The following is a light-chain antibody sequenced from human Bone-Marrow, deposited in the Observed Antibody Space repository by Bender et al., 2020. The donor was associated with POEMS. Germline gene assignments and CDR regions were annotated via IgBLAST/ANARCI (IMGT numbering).Light chain of an antibody. Sequence: QSALTQPASVSGSPGQSITISCTGTSSDVGGYNLVSWYQQHPGKAPKLMIFEDSERPSGVSDRFSGSKSGNTASLTISGLQAEDEADYYCCSRAGRRTVVFGTGTLVTVL. J-gene: IGLJ1*01. CDR1: SSDVGGYNL. V-gene: IGLV2-23*01. CDR3: CSRAGRRTVV. CDR2: EDS.